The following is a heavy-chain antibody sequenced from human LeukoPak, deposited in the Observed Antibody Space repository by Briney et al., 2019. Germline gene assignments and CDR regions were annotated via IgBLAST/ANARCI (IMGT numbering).Heavy chain of an antibody. CDR1: GFTFSSYG. D-gene: IGHD5-18*01. J-gene: IGHJ4*02. Sequence: PGGSLRLSCAASGFTFSSYGMHWVRQAPGKGLEWVAVISYDGSNKYYADSVKGRFTISRDNSKNTLYLQMNSLRAEDTAVYYCARDEGYSYGTGYFDYWGQGTLVTVSS. CDR3: ARDEGYSYGTGYFDY. V-gene: IGHV3-30*03. CDR2: ISYDGSNK.